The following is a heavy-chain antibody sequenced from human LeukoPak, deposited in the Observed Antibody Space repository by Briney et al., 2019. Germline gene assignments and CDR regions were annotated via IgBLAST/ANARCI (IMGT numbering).Heavy chain of an antibody. CDR1: GFTFSSYE. V-gene: IGHV3-48*03. CDR2: ISSSGSTI. J-gene: IGHJ3*02. Sequence: PGGSLRLSCAASGFTFSSYEMNWVRQAPGKGLEWASYISSSGSTIYYADSVKGRFTISRDNAKNSLYLQMKSLRAEDTAVYYCARDKKITEFDMWGQGTMVTVSS. D-gene: IGHD3-16*01. CDR3: ARDKKITEFDM.